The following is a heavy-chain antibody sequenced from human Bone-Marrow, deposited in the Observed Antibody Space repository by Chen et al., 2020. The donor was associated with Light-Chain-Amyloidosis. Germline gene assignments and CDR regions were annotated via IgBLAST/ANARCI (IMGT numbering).Heavy chain of an antibody. V-gene: IGHV3-21*01. D-gene: IGHD6-19*01. CDR1: GFTFSSYT. CDR2: ISRSSSHI. CDR3: VSGVAGCGCFDN. Sequence: EVQLVESGGGLVKPGGSLRLSCVASGFTFSSYTMNWVRQTPGRWLEWVSSISRSSSHIYYADSMRGRFTISRDNAKNSLYLEMNRLRVQDTAVYYCVSGVAGCGCFDNWGQGTLVTVSS. J-gene: IGHJ4*02.